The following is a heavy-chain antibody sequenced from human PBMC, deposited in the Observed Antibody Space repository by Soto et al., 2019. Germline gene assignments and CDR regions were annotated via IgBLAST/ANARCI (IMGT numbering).Heavy chain of an antibody. V-gene: IGHV4-59*01. CDR3: ARDKAAAGVLYYYYGMDV. CDR1: AGSLSSYY. Sequence: SQSLSRTCTLAAGSLSSYYWSWIRQPPGKGLEWIGYIYSSGSTNYNPSLKSRVTISVDTSKNQFSLKLSSVTAADTAVYYCARDKAAAGVLYYYYGMDVWGQGTTVTVSS. D-gene: IGHD6-13*01. J-gene: IGHJ6*02. CDR2: IYSSGST.